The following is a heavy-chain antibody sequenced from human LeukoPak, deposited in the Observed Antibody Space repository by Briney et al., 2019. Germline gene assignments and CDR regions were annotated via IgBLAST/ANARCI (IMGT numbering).Heavy chain of an antibody. J-gene: IGHJ5*02. D-gene: IGHD2-2*02. CDR1: GYTFTGYY. V-gene: IGHV1-2*02. CDR3: ATQGYCSSTSCYINWFYP. CDR2: INPNSGGT. Sequence: ASVKVSCKASGYTFTGYYMHWVRQAPGQGLEWMGWINPNSGGTNYAQKFQGRVTMTRDTSISTAYMELSRLRSDDTAGYYCATQGYCSSTSCYINWFYPWGQGTLVSVSS.